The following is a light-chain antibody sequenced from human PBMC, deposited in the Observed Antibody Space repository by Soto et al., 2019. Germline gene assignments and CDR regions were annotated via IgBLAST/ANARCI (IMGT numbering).Light chain of an antibody. J-gene: IGLJ2*01. V-gene: IGLV2-14*03. CDR2: DVT. Sequence: QSALTQPASVSGSAGQSITISCTGTSSDIGNYNYVSWYQHHPDKVPKLVIFDVTNRPSGVSNRFSGSKSGNTASLTISGLQAEDEADYYCSSYASSTVLFGGGTKLTVL. CDR1: SSDIGNYNY. CDR3: SSYASSTVL.